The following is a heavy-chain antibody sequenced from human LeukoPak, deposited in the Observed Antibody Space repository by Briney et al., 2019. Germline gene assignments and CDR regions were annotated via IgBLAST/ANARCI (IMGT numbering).Heavy chain of an antibody. Sequence: SETLSLTCAVSGGSISSSNWWSWVRQFPGKGLEWIGNIYFGGSTYYNPSLKSRVTISIDTSKKHFSLKLSSVTAADTAVYYCARTDIYYPYDTFDIWGQGTMVTVSS. V-gene: IGHV4-4*02. CDR2: IYFGGST. CDR3: ARTDIYYPYDTFDI. CDR1: GGSISSSNW. J-gene: IGHJ3*02. D-gene: IGHD1-26*01.